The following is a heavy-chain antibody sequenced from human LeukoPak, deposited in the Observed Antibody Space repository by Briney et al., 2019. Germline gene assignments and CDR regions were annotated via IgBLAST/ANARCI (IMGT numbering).Heavy chain of an antibody. CDR2: INHSGST. D-gene: IGHD6-6*01. CDR1: GGSFSGYY. V-gene: IGHV4-34*01. Sequence: PSETLSLTCAVYGGSFSGYYWSWIRQPPGKGLEWIGEINHSGSTNYNPSLKSRVTISVDTSKNQFSLKLSSVTAADTAVYYCARLRRFEYGSSPGDYWGQGTLVIVSS. CDR3: ARLRRFEYGSSPGDY. J-gene: IGHJ4*02.